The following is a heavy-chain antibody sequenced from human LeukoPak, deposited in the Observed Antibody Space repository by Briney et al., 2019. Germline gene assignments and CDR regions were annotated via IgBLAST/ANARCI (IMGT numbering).Heavy chain of an antibody. V-gene: IGHV5-51*01. CDR1: GYNFTPYW. J-gene: IGHJ4*02. CDR2: TFAGYSYT. Sequence: GESLKISCQSSGYNFTPYWIVWVRQKPGKGLEWMGITFAGYSYTIYSPSFQGQVTISADKSISTAYLQWSSLKASDTAMYYCARPGYGSGSGRFDYWGQGTLVTVSS. D-gene: IGHD3-10*01. CDR3: ARPGYGSGSGRFDY.